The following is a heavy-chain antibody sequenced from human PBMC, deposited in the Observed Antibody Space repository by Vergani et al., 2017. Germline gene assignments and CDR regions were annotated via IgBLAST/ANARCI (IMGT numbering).Heavy chain of an antibody. J-gene: IGHJ4*02. Sequence: EVQLVQSGAEVKKPGESLRISCKGSGYSFTSYWISWVRQMPGKGLEWMGRIDPSDSYTNYSPSFQGHVTISADKSISAAYLQWSSLKASDTAMYDCARHSDLGYCSGGSCSNQSPIDYWGQGTLVTVSS. CDR3: ARHSDLGYCSGGSCSNQSPIDY. V-gene: IGHV5-10-1*03. CDR2: IDPSDSYT. D-gene: IGHD2-15*01. CDR1: GYSFTSYW.